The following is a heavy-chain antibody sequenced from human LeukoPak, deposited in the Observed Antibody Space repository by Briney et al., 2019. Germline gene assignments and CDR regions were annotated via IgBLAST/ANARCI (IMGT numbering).Heavy chain of an antibody. CDR3: AREPLDSGYSSTDAFDI. Sequence: SETLSLTCIVSGGSISSTSYYWSWIRQPPGKGLEWIGYIYYSGSTNYNPSLMSRVTISVDTSKNQFSLKLSSVTAADTAVYYCAREPLDSGYSSTDAFDIWGQGTMVTVPS. J-gene: IGHJ3*02. V-gene: IGHV4-61*01. CDR2: IYYSGST. D-gene: IGHD3-9*01. CDR1: GGSISSTSYY.